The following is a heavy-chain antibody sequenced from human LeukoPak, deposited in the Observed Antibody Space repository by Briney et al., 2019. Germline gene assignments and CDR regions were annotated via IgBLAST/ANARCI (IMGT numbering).Heavy chain of an antibody. Sequence: ASVKVSCKASGYTFTGYYMHWVRQAPGQGLEWMGWINPNSGGTNYAQKFQGRVTMTRDTSISTAYMELSRLRSDDTAVYYCARVMEVVVVITGEFDYWGQGTLVTVSS. CDR2: INPNSGGT. CDR3: ARVMEVVVVITGEFDY. D-gene: IGHD3-22*01. J-gene: IGHJ4*02. CDR1: GYTFTGYY. V-gene: IGHV1-2*02.